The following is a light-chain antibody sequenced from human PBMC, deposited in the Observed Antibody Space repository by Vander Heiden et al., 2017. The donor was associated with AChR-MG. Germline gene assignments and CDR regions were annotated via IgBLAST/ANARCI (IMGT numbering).Light chain of an antibody. CDR3: QQDNILFT. V-gene: IGKV1-33*01. J-gene: IGKJ5*01. Sequence: DIQMTQSPSSLSAPVGDRVTITCQSSQDISNYLNWYQQKPGKAPKLLIYDASKLETGVPSRFSGSGSGTDFTFTISSLQPEDLAIYYWQQDNILFTFGQRTRMEIK. CDR1: QDISNY. CDR2: DAS.